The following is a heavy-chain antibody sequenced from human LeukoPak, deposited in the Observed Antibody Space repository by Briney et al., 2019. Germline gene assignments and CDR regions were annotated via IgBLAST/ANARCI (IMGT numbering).Heavy chain of an antibody. CDR2: ISAYNGNT. Sequence: ASVKVSCKASGGTFSSYAISWVRQAPGQGLEWMGWISAYNGNTNYAQKLQGRVTMTTDTSTSTAYMELRSLRSDDTAVYYCARELYDFWSGYYNLYFDYWGQGTLVTVSS. J-gene: IGHJ4*02. CDR3: ARELYDFWSGYYNLYFDY. D-gene: IGHD3-3*01. V-gene: IGHV1-18*01. CDR1: GGTFSSYA.